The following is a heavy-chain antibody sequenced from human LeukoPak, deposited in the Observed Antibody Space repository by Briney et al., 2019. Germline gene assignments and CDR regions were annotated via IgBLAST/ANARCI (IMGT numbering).Heavy chain of an antibody. J-gene: IGHJ4*02. CDR3: VRRGGTFFDY. V-gene: IGHV1-2*02. CDR2: INSNTGGT. D-gene: IGHD3-16*01. CDR1: EYTFTDYH. Sequence: ASVKVSCKSSEYTFTDYHIHWVRQAPGQGLEWMAWINSNTGGTNFAKNFQGRATLSRDTSITTAYMELSRLDFGDTAIYYCVRRGGTFFDYWGQGALVTVSS.